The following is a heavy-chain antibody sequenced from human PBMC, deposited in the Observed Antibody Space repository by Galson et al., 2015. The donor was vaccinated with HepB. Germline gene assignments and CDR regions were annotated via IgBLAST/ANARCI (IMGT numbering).Heavy chain of an antibody. V-gene: IGHV1-69*13. CDR3: ARDRRINLAVAGLFDY. CDR2: IIPIFGTA. CDR1: GGTFSSYA. Sequence: SVKVSCKASGGTFSSYAISWVRQAPGQGLEWMGGIIPIFGTANYAQKFQGRVTITADESTSTAYMELSSLRSEDTAVYYCARDRRINLAVAGLFDYWGQGTLVTVSS. J-gene: IGHJ4*02. D-gene: IGHD6-19*01.